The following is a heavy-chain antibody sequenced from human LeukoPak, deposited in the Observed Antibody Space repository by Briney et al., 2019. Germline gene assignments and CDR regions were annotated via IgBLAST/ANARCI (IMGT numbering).Heavy chain of an antibody. D-gene: IGHD1-26*01. Sequence: GGTLRLSCAASGFTFSSYGMSWVRQAPGKGLEWVSAISGSGGSTYYADSVKGRFTISRDNSKNTVYLQMNSLRAEDTAVYYCAKGETSGSKLSEEWGQGTLVIVSS. CDR1: GFTFSSYG. CDR2: ISGSGGST. V-gene: IGHV3-23*01. J-gene: IGHJ4*02. CDR3: AKGETSGSKLSEE.